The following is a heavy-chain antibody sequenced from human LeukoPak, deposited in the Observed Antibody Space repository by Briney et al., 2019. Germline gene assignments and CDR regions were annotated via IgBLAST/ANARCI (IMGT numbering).Heavy chain of an antibody. J-gene: IGHJ3*02. CDR1: GDSISSNSS. V-gene: IGHV6-1*01. Sequence: SQTLSLTCAIFGDSISSNSSWNWIRQSPSRGLERLGRTYYRSKWYNDYVVSVKSRVNINPDTSKNQFSLQLNSVTPEDTAVYYCARGGQGDGYSADEAFDIWGQGTLVTVS. CDR2: TYYRSKWYN. D-gene: IGHD5-18*01. CDR3: ARGGQGDGYSADEAFDI.